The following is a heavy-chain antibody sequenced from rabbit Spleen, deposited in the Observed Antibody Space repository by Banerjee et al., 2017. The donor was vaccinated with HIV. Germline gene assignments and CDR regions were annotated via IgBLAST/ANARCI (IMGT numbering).Heavy chain of an antibody. J-gene: IGHJ3*01. V-gene: IGHV1S45*01. CDR2: IYTGNGKN. CDR1: GFSFNSNYD. CDR3: ARDLPDIIGWNFGF. D-gene: IGHD1-1*01. Sequence: QEQLVESGGGLVKPGASLTLTCTASGFSFNSNYDICWVRQAPGKGLEWIGFIYTGNGKNYYASWAKGRFTISKTSSTTVTLQMTSLTAADTATYFCARDLPDIIGWNFGFWGPGTLVTV.